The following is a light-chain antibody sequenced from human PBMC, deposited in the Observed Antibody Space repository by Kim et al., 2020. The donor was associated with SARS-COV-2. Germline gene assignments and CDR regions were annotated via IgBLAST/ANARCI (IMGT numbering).Light chain of an antibody. CDR1: KLGDKY. V-gene: IGLV3-1*01. CDR2: QDS. J-gene: IGLJ2*01. CDR3: QEWDSSTVV. Sequence: VSPGQTASFTCSGDKLGDKYACWYQQKPGQSPVLVIYQDSKRPSGIPERFSGSNSGNTATLTISGTQAMDEADYYCQEWDSSTVVFGGGTQLTVL.